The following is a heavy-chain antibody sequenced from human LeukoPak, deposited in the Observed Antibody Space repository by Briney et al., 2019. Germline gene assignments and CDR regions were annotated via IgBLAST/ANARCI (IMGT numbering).Heavy chain of an antibody. Sequence: SETLSLTCAVYGGSFSGYYWSWIRQPPGKGLEWIGEINHSGSTNYNPSLKSRVTISVDTSKNQFSLKLSSVTAADTAVYYCARLIVVVVAATPGVYFDYWGQGTLVTVS. CDR1: GGSFSGYY. CDR3: ARLIVVVVAATPGVYFDY. CDR2: INHSGST. J-gene: IGHJ4*02. V-gene: IGHV4-34*01. D-gene: IGHD2-15*01.